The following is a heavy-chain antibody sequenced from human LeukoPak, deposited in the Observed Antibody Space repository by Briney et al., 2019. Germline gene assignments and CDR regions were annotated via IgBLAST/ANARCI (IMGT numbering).Heavy chain of an antibody. V-gene: IGHV3-9*01. Sequence: PGESLRLSCAASGFTFDDYAMHWVRQAPGKGLEWVSGISWNSGSIGYADSVKGRFTISRDNAKNTLYLQMNSLRAEDTAVYYCARRAGAYSHPYDYWGQGTLVTVSS. CDR2: ISWNSGSI. J-gene: IGHJ4*02. D-gene: IGHD4/OR15-4a*01. CDR3: ARRAGAYSHPYDY. CDR1: GFTFDDYA.